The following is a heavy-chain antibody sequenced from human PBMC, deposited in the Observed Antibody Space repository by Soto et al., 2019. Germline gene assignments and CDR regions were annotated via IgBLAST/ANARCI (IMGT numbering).Heavy chain of an antibody. Sequence: GESLKISCKGSGYSFTSYWIGWVRQMPGKGLEWMGIIYPGDSDTRYSPSFQGQVTISADKSISTAYLQWSSLKASDTAMYYCASAAGLPYYYYGMDVWGQGTTVTVSS. J-gene: IGHJ6*02. CDR2: IYPGDSDT. CDR1: GYSFTSYW. CDR3: ASAAGLPYYYYGMDV. D-gene: IGHD6-13*01. V-gene: IGHV5-51*01.